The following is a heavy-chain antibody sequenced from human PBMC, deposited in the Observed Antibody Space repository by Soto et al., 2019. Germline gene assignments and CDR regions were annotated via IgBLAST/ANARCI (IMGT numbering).Heavy chain of an antibody. V-gene: IGHV1-3*01. CDR2: INAGNGNT. CDR3: ARGPLTEYYYDSSGDFFDY. J-gene: IGHJ4*02. D-gene: IGHD3-22*01. CDR1: GYTFTSYA. Sequence: QVQLVQSGAEVKKPGASVKVSCKASGYTFTSYAMHWVRQAPGQRLEWMGWINAGNGNTKYSQKFQGRVTITRDTSASTAYMELSGLRSEDTAVYYCARGPLTEYYYDSSGDFFDYWGQGTLVTVSS.